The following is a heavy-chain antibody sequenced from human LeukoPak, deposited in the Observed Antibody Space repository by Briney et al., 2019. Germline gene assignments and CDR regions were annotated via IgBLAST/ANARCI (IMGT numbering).Heavy chain of an antibody. CDR2: ISGSGGST. J-gene: IGHJ4*02. CDR3: AKESRGGYCSSTSCYTDF. D-gene: IGHD2-2*01. V-gene: IGHV3-23*01. Sequence: GGSLRLSCAASGLTFSSYAMSWVRQAPGKGLEWVSGISGSGGSTYYADSVKGRFTISRDNSKNTLYLQMNSLRAEDTAVYYCAKESRGGYCSSTSCYTDFWGQGTLVTVSS. CDR1: GLTFSSYA.